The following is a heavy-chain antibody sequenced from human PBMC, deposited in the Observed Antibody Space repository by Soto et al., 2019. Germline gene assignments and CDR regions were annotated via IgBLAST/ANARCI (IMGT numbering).Heavy chain of an antibody. Sequence: ASVKVSCKASGYAITSYYMHCVRQAPGQGLEWMGIINPSGGSTSYAQKFQGRVTMTRDTSTSTVYMELSSLRSEDTAVYYCARDLMTGCSSTSCYEKGLMDVWGQGTTVTVSS. D-gene: IGHD2-2*01. J-gene: IGHJ6*02. CDR2: INPSGGST. V-gene: IGHV1-46*01. CDR1: GYAITSYY. CDR3: ARDLMTGCSSTSCYEKGLMDV.